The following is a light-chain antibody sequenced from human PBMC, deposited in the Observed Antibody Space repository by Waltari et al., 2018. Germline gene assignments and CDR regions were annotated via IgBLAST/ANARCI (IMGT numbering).Light chain of an antibody. V-gene: IGKV3-11*01. CDR3: QQRHSWPRT. Sequence: EIVLTQSPATLSLSPGERATLSCRASQSINSDLAWYQQKPGQAPRLVISDASSRATGIPARFSGSGSGTDFTLTITRLEPEDFADYYCQQRHSWPRTFGQGTKLEVK. CDR1: QSINSD. J-gene: IGKJ1*01. CDR2: DAS.